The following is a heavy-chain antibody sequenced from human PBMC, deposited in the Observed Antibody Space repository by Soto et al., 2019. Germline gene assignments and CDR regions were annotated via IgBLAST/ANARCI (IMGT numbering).Heavy chain of an antibody. J-gene: IGHJ4*02. CDR2: ITGSSGRT. V-gene: IGHV3-23*01. D-gene: IGHD1-26*01. CDR1: GFTFSNYA. CDR3: AKEYTSTSRGSFDY. Sequence: PGGSLRLSCAASGFTFSNYAMNWVRQAPGKGLEWVSGITGSSGRTFYADSVKGRFTISRDNSKNTVYLQMNSVRADDTVVYHCAKEYTSTSRGSFDYWGQGALVTVSS.